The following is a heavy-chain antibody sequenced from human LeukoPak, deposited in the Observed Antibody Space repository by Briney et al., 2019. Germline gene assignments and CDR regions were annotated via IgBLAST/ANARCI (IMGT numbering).Heavy chain of an antibody. CDR1: GFIFRSYS. CDR3: ARVLGTSYFDY. Sequence: PGESLRLSCTASGFIFRSYSMNWVQQASGKALEWVSYISSSSSTISCADCVKLRFNLSRANAKHSLYLQLSSLRDEDTAVYYCARVLGTSYFDYGGRGTLVTVSS. CDR2: ISSSSSTI. V-gene: IGHV3-48*02. D-gene: IGHD3-10*01. J-gene: IGHJ4*02.